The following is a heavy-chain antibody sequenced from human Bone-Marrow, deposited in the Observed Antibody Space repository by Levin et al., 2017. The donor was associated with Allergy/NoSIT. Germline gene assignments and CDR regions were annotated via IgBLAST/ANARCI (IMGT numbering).Heavy chain of an antibody. CDR1: GFTFSDYW. CDR3: VRDQDDYGEPYFDF. CDR2: INSDGRVT. D-gene: IGHD4-17*01. Sequence: GSLRLSCAASGFTFSDYWMHWVRQAPGKGLVWVARINSDGRVTEFADSVKGRFTISRDNAKNMLYLQMNSLSADDTAVYFCVRDQDDYGEPYFDFWGQGTLVTVSS. J-gene: IGHJ4*02. V-gene: IGHV3-74*01.